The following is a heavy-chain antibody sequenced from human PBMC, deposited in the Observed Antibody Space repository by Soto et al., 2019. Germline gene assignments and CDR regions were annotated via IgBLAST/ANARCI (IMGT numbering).Heavy chain of an antibody. CDR3: ARDPTDYYDNSGYYFLDY. V-gene: IGHV3-48*02. CDR1: GFTFSNYS. J-gene: IGHJ4*02. CDR2: ISSSSSTI. D-gene: IGHD3-22*01. Sequence: EVQLVESGGGLVQPGGSLRLSCAASGFTFSNYSMNWVRQAPGKGLEWVSYISSSSSTIYYADSVKGRFTISRDNAKNSLYLQMNSLRDDDTAVYYCARDPTDYYDNSGYYFLDYWGQGTLVTVSS.